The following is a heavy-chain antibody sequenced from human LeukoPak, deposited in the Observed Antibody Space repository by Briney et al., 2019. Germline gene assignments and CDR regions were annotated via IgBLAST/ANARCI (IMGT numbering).Heavy chain of an antibody. V-gene: IGHV3-48*03. CDR1: GFTFSSHE. Sequence: GGSLRLSCAASGFTFSSHEMTWVRQAPGKGLEWVSYISSSGSSTDYADSVKGRFTISRDNAKTSLYLQLNSLRADDAAVYYCARDHDAYGPHDYWGQGTLVTVSS. CDR2: ISSSGSST. J-gene: IGHJ4*02. CDR3: ARDHDAYGPHDY. D-gene: IGHD3-10*01.